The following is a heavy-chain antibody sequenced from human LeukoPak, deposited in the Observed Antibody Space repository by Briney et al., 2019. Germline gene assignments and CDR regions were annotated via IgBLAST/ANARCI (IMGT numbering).Heavy chain of an antibody. D-gene: IGHD2-21*02. J-gene: IGHJ4*02. CDR3: AKLADTAVLIFYCGGDCYPDY. CDR1: GFTFSSYW. Sequence: PGGSLRLSCAASGFTFSSYWMSWVRQAPGKGLEWVSGLSGSGDSTYYADSVKGRFTISRDNSKNTLYLQMNSLRAEDTAVYYCAKLADTAVLIFYCGGDCYPDYWGQGTLVTVSS. V-gene: IGHV3-23*01. CDR2: LSGSGDST.